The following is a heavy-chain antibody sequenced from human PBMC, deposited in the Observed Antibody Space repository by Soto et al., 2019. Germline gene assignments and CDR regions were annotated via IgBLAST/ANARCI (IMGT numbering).Heavy chain of an antibody. CDR3: ARGNYDYYYSYGMDV. CDR1: GYTFTSYD. D-gene: IGHD4-4*01. J-gene: IGHJ6*02. CDR2: MNPNSGNT. Sequence: QVQLVQSGAEVKKPGASVKVSCKASGYTFTSYDINWVRQATGQGLEWMGWMNPNSGNTGYAQKFQGRVTITRNTSITTAYMELSSLRSEDKAVYYCARGNYDYYYSYGMDVWGQGTTVTVSS. V-gene: IGHV1-8*01.